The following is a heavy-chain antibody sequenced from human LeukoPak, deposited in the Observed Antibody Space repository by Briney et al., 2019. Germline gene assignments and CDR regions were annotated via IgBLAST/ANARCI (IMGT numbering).Heavy chain of an antibody. J-gene: IGHJ4*02. V-gene: IGHV1-24*01. CDR1: GYTLTELS. Sequence: GASVNVSCKVSGYTLTELSMHWVRQAPGKGLEWMGGFDPEDGETIYAQKFQGRVTMTEDTSTDTAYMELSSLRSEDTAVYYCATDWPKYSNYVNFDYRGQGTLVTVSS. D-gene: IGHD4-11*01. CDR2: FDPEDGET. CDR3: ATDWPKYSNYVNFDY.